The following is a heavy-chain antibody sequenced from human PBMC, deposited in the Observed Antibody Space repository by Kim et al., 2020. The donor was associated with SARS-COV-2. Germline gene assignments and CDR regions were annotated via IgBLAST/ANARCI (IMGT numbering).Heavy chain of an antibody. J-gene: IGHJ3*02. CDR2: INHSGSA. CDR1: GGSFSGYY. V-gene: IGHV4-34*01. D-gene: IGHD3-22*01. Sequence: SETLSLTCAVYGGSFSGYYWTWIRQPPGKGLEWIGEINHSGSANYNPSLKSRVTISVDTSKNQLSLKLSSVTAADTAVFYCARGTMTKSEGISFDIWGQGTMVTVSS. CDR3: ARGTMTKSEGISFDI.